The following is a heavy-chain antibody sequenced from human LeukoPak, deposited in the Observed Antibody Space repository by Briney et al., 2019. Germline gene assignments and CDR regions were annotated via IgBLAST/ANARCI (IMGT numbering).Heavy chain of an antibody. V-gene: IGHV4-4*02. CDR3: ARPSTNGWYFDY. CDR1: GDSISSSNW. J-gene: IGHJ4*02. Sequence: SETLSLTCAVSGDSISSSNWWSWVRQPPGKGLEWIGEIYHIGSTNYNPSLKSRVTISVDTSKNQFSLKLSSVTAADTAVYYCARPSTNGWYFDYWGQGTLVTVSS. CDR2: IYHIGST. D-gene: IGHD6-19*01.